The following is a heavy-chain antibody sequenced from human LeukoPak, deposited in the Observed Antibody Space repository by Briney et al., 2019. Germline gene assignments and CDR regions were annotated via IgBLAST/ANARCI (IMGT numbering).Heavy chain of an antibody. V-gene: IGHV1-46*02. D-gene: IGHD2-15*01. CDR3: ESYVATAVAFAY. J-gene: IGHJ4*02. CDR1: GQIFDNYY. CDR2: LNPTGGST. Sequence: GASVKVSCTASGQIFDNYYLHWVRQAPGQGLEWIGILNPTGGSTDYAEKFQGRVTMTRDTSTRTVYMELSNMRSEDTAIYNFESYVATAVAFAYWGQGILASV.